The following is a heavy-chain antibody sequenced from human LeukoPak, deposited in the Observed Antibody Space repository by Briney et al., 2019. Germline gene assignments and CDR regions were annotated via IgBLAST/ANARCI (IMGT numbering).Heavy chain of an antibody. CDR3: ARRSGHYYDSSGYYYEDY. CDR2: INHSGST. V-gene: IGHV4-34*01. D-gene: IGHD3-22*01. Sequence: SETLSLTCAVYGGSFSGYYWSWIRQPPGKGLEWIGEINHSGSTNYNPSLKSRVTISVDTSKNQFSLKLSSVTAADTAVYYCARRSGHYYDSSGYYYEDYWGQGTLVTVSS. J-gene: IGHJ4*02. CDR1: GGSFSGYY.